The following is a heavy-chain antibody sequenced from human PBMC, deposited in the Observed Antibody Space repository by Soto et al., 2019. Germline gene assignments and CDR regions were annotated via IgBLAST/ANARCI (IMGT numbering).Heavy chain of an antibody. CDR1: GGSISSSNW. V-gene: IGHV4-4*02. CDR2: IYHSGST. CDR3: ARDRIVVVPAAMKPYYYYGMDV. J-gene: IGHJ6*02. Sequence: QVQLQESGPGLVKPSGTLSLTCAVSGGSISSSNWWSWVRQPPGKGLEWIGEIYHSGSTNYNPSLKSRATISVDKSKNQFSLKLSSVTAADTAVYYCARDRIVVVPAAMKPYYYYGMDVWGQGTTVTVSS. D-gene: IGHD2-2*01.